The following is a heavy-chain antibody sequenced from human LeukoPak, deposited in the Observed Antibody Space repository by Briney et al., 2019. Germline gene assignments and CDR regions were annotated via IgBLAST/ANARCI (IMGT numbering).Heavy chain of an antibody. CDR2: ISYDGSNK. V-gene: IGHV3-30*03. D-gene: IGHD5-18*01. J-gene: IGHJ4*02. Sequence: GGSLRLSCAASGFTFSSYAMSWVRQAPGKGLEWVAVISYDGSNKYYADSVKGRFTISRDNSKNTLYLQMNSLRAEDTALYYCARAPFESDTAMVFDYWGQGTLVTVSS. CDR3: ARAPFESDTAMVFDY. CDR1: GFTFSSYA.